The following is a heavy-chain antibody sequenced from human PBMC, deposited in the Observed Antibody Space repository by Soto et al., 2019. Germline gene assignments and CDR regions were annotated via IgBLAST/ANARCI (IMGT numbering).Heavy chain of an antibody. Sequence: GQLVESGGGLVQPGGSLRLSCAASGFTFSSYDMHWVRQATGKGLEWVSAIGTAGDTYYPGSVKGRFTISRENAKNSLYLQMNSLRAGDTAVYYCARGPYGSGSPIAPYYFDYWVQGTLVTVSS. J-gene: IGHJ4*02. CDR2: IGTAGDT. D-gene: IGHD3-10*01. V-gene: IGHV3-13*01. CDR3: ARGPYGSGSPIAPYYFDY. CDR1: GFTFSSYD.